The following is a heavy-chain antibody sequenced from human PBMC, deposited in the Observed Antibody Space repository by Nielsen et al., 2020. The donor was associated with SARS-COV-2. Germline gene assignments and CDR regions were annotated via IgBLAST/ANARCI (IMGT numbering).Heavy chain of an antibody. Sequence: GESLKISCAASGFIFSDYNMNWVRQAPGKGLEWVSFISSRSDYIYYADSMKGRFTISRDNSKNTLYLQMNSLRAEDTAVYYCASLIGDSSSDWGQGTLVTVSS. D-gene: IGHD3-22*01. J-gene: IGHJ4*02. CDR1: GFIFSDYN. CDR3: ASLIGDSSSD. CDR2: ISSRSDYI. V-gene: IGHV3-21*04.